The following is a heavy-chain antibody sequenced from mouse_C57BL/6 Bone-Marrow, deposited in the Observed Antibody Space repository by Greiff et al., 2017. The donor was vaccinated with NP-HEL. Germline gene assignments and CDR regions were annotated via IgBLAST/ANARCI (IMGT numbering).Heavy chain of an antibody. J-gene: IGHJ3*01. Sequence: VKLMESGPELVKPGASVKISCKASGYAFSSSWMNWVKQRPGQGLEWIGRIYPGDGDTNYNGKFKGKATLTADKSSSTAYMQLSSLTSEDSAVYFCQLGPFAYWGQGTLVTVSA. V-gene: IGHV1-82*01. CDR1: GYAFSSSW. CDR2: IYPGDGDT. CDR3: QLGPFAY. D-gene: IGHD4-1*02.